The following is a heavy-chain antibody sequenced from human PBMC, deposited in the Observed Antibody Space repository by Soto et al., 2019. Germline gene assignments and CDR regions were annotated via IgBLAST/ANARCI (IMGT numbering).Heavy chain of an antibody. CDR3: AREVSAARLRGMDV. CDR1: GCTFTGYY. D-gene: IGHD6-6*01. CDR2: INPNSGGT. V-gene: IGHV1-2*02. J-gene: IGHJ6*02. Sequence: DAGKGCCEASGCTFTGYYMHWVRQAPGQGLEWMGWINPNSGGTNYAQKFQGRVTMTRDTSISTAYMELSRLRSDDTAVYYCAREVSAARLRGMDVWGQGTTVTVSS.